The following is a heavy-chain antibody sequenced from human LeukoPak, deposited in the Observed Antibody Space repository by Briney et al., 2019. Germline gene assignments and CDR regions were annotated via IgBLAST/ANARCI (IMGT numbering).Heavy chain of an antibody. CDR2: ISYDGSNK. D-gene: IGHD3-22*01. CDR1: GFTFSSYG. J-gene: IGHJ6*03. Sequence: GGSLXLSCAASGFTFSSYGMHWVRQAPGKGLEWVAFISYDGSNKYYADSVKGRFTISRDNSKNTLYLQMNSLRAEDTAVYYXXXXXRFXXGTSYYDEDYYYMDVWGKGTTVTVSS. V-gene: IGHV3-30*03. CDR3: XXXXRFXXGTSYYDEDYYYMDV.